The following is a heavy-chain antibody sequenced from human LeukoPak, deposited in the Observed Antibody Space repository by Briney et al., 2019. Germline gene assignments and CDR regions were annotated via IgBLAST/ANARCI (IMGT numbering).Heavy chain of an antibody. CDR2: INSDGSST. J-gene: IGHJ4*02. D-gene: IGHD5-18*01. V-gene: IGHV3-74*01. Sequence: GGSLRLSCAASGFTFSSYWMHWVRQAPGKGLVWVSRINSDGSSTSYADSVKGRFTISRDNAKNTLYLQMNSLRVEDTAVYYCARGATVDTAMVVYWGQGTLVTVSS. CDR3: ARGATVDTAMVVY. CDR1: GFTFSSYW.